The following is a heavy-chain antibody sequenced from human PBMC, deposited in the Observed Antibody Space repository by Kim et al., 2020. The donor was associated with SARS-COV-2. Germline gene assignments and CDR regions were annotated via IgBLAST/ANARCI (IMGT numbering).Heavy chain of an antibody. J-gene: IGHJ4*02. CDR2: IGTDGSST. D-gene: IGHD1-26*01. V-gene: IGHV3-74*01. Sequence: GGSLRLSCTASGFAFSSTWMYWVRQVPGKGLVFVSRIGTDGSSTSYADSVKGRFTVSRDNAKNTLYLQMNNMGAEDTAVYYCARGFSAAYWGQGTRVTVSS. CDR3: ARGFSAAY. CDR1: GFAFSSTW.